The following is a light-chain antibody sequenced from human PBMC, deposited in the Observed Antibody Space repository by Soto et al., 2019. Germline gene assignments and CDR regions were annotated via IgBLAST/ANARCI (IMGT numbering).Light chain of an antibody. J-gene: IGLJ2*01. V-gene: IGLV1-47*01. CDR2: RAD. CDR3: AAWDDTLSGLV. CDR1: NSNIGSNY. Sequence: QSVLTQPPSASGTPGQTVTISCSGRNSNIGSNYVYWYQQLPGTAPRLLMYRADQRPSGVPDRFSGSKSGTSASRAISGLRSEDEVDYYCAAWDDTLSGLVFGGGTKVTVL.